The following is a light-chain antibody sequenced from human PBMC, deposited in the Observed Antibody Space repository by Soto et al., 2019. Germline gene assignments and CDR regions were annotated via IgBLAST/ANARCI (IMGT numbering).Light chain of an antibody. CDR2: DAS. CDR1: QGINNY. Sequence: DIQLTQSPSSLSASVGDRVTITCQASQGINNYLNWYQQKPGKAPNLLIYDASNLEAGVPSRFSGRGSGKDITITIINLHLEDVATYYCQRYDSVPLTFGGGTKVEIK. V-gene: IGKV1-33*01. CDR3: QRYDSVPLT. J-gene: IGKJ4*01.